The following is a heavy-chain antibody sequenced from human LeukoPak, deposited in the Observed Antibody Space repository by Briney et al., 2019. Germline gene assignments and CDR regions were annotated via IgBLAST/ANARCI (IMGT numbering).Heavy chain of an antibody. CDR2: IYPSDSDT. D-gene: IGHD2-15*01. V-gene: IGHV5-51*01. J-gene: IGHJ4*02. CDR1: GYRFTSYS. Sequence: GESLKISCEGSGYRFTSYSIAWVRQMPGKGLEWMGIIYPSDSDTTYGPSFQGQVTISADKSISTAYLQWSSLKASDTAVYYCARRPCSGATCYQLDYWGQGALVTVSS. CDR3: ARRPCSGATCYQLDY.